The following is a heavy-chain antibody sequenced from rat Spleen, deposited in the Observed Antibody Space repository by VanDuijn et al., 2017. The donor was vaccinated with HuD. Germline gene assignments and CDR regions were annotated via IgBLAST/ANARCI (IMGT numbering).Heavy chain of an antibody. Sequence: EVQLVESGGGLVQPGRSMKLSCAASGFTFSTYYMAWVRQAPTKGLEWVASITTGGGYTYYRDSVNGRFTVSRDNAKSTLYLQMDSLRSEDTAIYYCVRHGYYYSSYRPIWFAYWGQGTLVTVSS. V-gene: IGHV5-25*01. D-gene: IGHD1-2*01. CDR3: VRHGYYYSSYRPIWFAY. CDR2: ITTGGGYT. J-gene: IGHJ3*01. CDR1: GFTFSTYY.